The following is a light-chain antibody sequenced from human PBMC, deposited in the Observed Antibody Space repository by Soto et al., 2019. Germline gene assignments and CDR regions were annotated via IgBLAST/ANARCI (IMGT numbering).Light chain of an antibody. CDR3: QQTHSTPQT. J-gene: IGKJ1*01. Sequence: DIQMTQSQSSLSGSVGDRVTITCRASQSISNYLNWYQQKSEKAPKVLIYAASSLQSGVPSRFSGSESGTDFTLTISSLQPEDFATYYCQQTHSTPQTFGQGTKVDIK. CDR1: QSISNY. V-gene: IGKV1-39*01. CDR2: AAS.